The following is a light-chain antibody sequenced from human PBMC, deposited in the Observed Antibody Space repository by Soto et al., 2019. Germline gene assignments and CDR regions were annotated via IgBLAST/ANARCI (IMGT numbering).Light chain of an antibody. J-gene: IGLJ1*01. CDR3: LLSYSGARLYG. CDR2: DTS. CDR1: TGAVTSGHY. V-gene: IGLV7-46*01. Sequence: VVTKEPSLTVSPGGTVTLTCGSSTGAVTSGHYPYWFQQKPGQAPRTLIYDTSNKHSWTPARFSGSLLGGKAALTLSGAQPEDEAEYYCLLSYSGARLYGFGTGTKVTVL.